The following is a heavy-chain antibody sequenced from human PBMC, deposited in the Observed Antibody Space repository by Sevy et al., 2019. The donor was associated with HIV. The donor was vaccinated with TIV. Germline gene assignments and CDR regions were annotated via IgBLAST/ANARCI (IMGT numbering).Heavy chain of an antibody. CDR1: GFTFSSYA. V-gene: IGHV3-30-3*01. CDR2: ISYDGSNK. J-gene: IGHJ4*02. D-gene: IGHD3-22*01. Sequence: GGSLRLSCAASGFTFSSYAMHWVRQAPGKGLEWVAVISYDGSNKYYADSVKGRFTISRDNSKNTLYLQMNSLRAEDTAVYYCARDGAFGDSSGYSIDYWGQRTLVTDSS. CDR3: ARDGAFGDSSGYSIDY.